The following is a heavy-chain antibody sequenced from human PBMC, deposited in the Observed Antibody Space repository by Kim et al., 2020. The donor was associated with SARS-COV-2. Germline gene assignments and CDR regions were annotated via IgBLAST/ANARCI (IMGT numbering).Heavy chain of an antibody. J-gene: IGHJ6*01. CDR2: ISWNSGSI. V-gene: IGHV3-9*01. D-gene: IGHD6-13*01. Sequence: GGSLRLSCAASGFTFDDYAMHWVRQAPGKGLEWVSGISWNSGSIGYADSVKGRFTISRDNAKNSLYLQMNSLRAEDTALYYCAKDGPYSSSWYSEVGGM. CDR3: AKDGPYSSSWYSEVGGM. CDR1: GFTFDDYA.